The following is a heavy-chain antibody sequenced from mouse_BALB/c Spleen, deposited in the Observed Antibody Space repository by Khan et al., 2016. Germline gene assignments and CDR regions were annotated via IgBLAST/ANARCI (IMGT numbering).Heavy chain of an antibody. D-gene: IGHD3-3*01. CDR1: GYSFTGYF. CDR2: INPYNGDT. J-gene: IGHJ4*01. V-gene: IGHV1-37*01. Sequence: VQLQQPGPELVKPGASVKISCKASGYSFTGYFMNWVKQSHGKSLEWIGRINPYNGDTFYNQKFKGKATLTVEKYSSTAHMELLSLTSEDSAVXYCGRGTLYAMDDWGQGTSVTVSS. CDR3: GRGTLYAMDD.